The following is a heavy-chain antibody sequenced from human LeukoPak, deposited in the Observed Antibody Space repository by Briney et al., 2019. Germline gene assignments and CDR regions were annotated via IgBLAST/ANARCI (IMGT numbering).Heavy chain of an antibody. CDR3: ARVGGH. CDR1: GGSISTYS. V-gene: IGHV4-4*07. J-gene: IGHJ4*02. D-gene: IGHD3-10*01. Sequence: SETLSLTCTVSGGSISTYSWNWIRQPAGKGLEWIGRIFASGTTKYNPSLKSRVTMSVETSKNQFSLKLSSVTAADTAVYYCARVGGHWGQGTLVTVSS. CDR2: IFASGTT.